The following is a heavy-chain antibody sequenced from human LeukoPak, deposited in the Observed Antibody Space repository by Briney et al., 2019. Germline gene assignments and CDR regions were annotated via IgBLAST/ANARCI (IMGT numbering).Heavy chain of an antibody. CDR3: ASAAGWELGY. Sequence: GGSLRLSCAASGFTFSSHWMSWVRQTPEKGLEWVANIKQDGSEKNYVDSVKGRFTISRDNAKNSLYLQMNSLRAEDTAVYYCASAAGWELGYWGQGTLVTVSS. V-gene: IGHV3-7*01. CDR2: IKQDGSEK. CDR1: GFTFSSHW. J-gene: IGHJ4*02. D-gene: IGHD3-10*01.